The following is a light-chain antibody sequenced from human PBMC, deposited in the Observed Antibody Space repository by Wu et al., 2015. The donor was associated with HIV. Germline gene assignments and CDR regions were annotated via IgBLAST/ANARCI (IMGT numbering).Light chain of an antibody. CDR2: DAS. CDR3: QQFNNYQEVT. J-gene: IGKJ3*01. CDR1: QGISSA. V-gene: IGKV1D-13*01. Sequence: AIQLTQSPSSLSASVGDRVTITCRASQGISSALAWYQQKPGKAPKLLIYDASSLESGVPSRFSGSGSGTDFTLTISSLQPEDFATYYCQQFNNYQEVTFGPGTKVDIK.